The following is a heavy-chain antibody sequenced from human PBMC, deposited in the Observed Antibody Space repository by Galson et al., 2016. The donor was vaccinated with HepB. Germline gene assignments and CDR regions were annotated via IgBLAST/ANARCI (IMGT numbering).Heavy chain of an antibody. V-gene: IGHV4-34*01. D-gene: IGHD3-3*01. Sequence: SETLSLTCAVYGGSFSGYYWSWIRQPPGKGLEWIGEISYSGSTNYNPSLKSRVPMSLDTSKNQFSLNLNSVTVADTAVYFCARGPRDYDFWTDYYTVVRLNWFDPWGQGALVTVSS. CDR2: ISYSGST. J-gene: IGHJ5*02. CDR1: GGSFSGYY. CDR3: ARGPRDYDFWTDYYTVVRLNWFDP.